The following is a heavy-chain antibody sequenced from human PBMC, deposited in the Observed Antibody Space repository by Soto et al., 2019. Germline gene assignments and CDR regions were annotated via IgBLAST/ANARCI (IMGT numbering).Heavy chain of an antibody. CDR3: ARDPAKLWFGDGGNWFDP. V-gene: IGHV1-18*04. CDR1: GYTFTSYG. CDR2: ISAYNGNT. J-gene: IGHJ5*02. D-gene: IGHD3-10*01. Sequence: ASVKVSCKASGYTFTSYGISCVRQAPGQGLEWMGWISAYNGNTNYAQKLQGRVTMTTDTSTSTAYMELRSLRSDDTAVYYCARDPAKLWFGDGGNWFDPWGQGTLVTVSS.